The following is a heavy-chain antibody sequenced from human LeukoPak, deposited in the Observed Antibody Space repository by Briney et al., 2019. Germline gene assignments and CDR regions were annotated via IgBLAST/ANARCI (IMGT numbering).Heavy chain of an antibody. CDR2: IYHSGST. Sequence: PSETLSLTCAVSGGSISSGGYSWSWIRQPPGKGLEWIGYIYHSGSTYYNPSLKSRVTISVDRSKNQFSLELSSVTAADTAVYYCARDGDYGGLDYWGQGTLVTVSS. CDR3: ARDGDYGGLDY. CDR1: GGSISSGGYS. D-gene: IGHD4-17*01. V-gene: IGHV4-30-2*01. J-gene: IGHJ4*02.